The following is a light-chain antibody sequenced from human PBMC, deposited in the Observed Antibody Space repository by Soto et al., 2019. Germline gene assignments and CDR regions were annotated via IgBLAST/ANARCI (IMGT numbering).Light chain of an antibody. CDR1: QSVRSAY. V-gene: IGKV3-20*01. CDR2: GAS. Sequence: EIVLTQSPGTLSLFPGERATLSCRASQSVRSAYLAWYQQKPCQAPRLLIYGASSRATGVPDRFSGSGSGTDFTLTIRRLEPEDFAVYYCQQYSGSPQTFGPGTKVEI. J-gene: IGKJ1*01. CDR3: QQYSGSPQT.